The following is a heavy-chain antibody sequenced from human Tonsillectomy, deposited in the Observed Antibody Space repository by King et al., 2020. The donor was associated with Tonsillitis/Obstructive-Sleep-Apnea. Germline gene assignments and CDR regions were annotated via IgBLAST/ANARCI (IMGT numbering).Heavy chain of an antibody. J-gene: IGHJ3*01. V-gene: IGHV5-51*01. D-gene: IGHD2-2*01. CDR1: GYIFSTYW. CDR3: AKKQGSTAFDF. Sequence: VQLVESGAEVKKPGESLKISCQASGYIFSTYWIGWVRQMPGKGLEWMGIIYPADSDTTYSPSFEGHVTISADKSISTAYLQWNSLKASDTAMYYCAKKQGSTAFDFWGQGTMVTVSS. CDR2: IYPADSDT.